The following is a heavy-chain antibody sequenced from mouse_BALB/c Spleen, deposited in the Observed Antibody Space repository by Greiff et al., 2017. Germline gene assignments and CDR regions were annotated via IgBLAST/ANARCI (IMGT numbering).Heavy chain of an antibody. D-gene: IGHD2-12*01. V-gene: IGHV10-1*02. Sequence: EVKLMESGGGLVQPKGSLKLSCAASGFTFNTYAMNWVRQAPGKGLEWVARIRSKSNNYATYYADSVKDRFTISRDDSQSMLYLQMNNLKTEDTAMYYCVRGYRGVDYWGQGTSVTVSS. CDR3: VRGYRGVDY. J-gene: IGHJ4*01. CDR1: GFTFNTYA. CDR2: IRSKSNNYAT.